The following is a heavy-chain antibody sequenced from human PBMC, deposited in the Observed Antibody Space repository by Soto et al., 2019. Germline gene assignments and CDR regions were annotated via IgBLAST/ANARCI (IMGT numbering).Heavy chain of an antibody. Sequence: PGGSLRLSCAASGFTFSSYSMNWVRQAPGKGLEWVSSISSSSSYIYYADSVKGRFTISRDNTKNSLYLQMNSRRAEDTAVYYCARKGGGYSYGYIDYGMDVWGQGTTGTVSS. CDR3: ARKGGGYSYGYIDYGMDV. V-gene: IGHV3-21*01. CDR2: ISSSSSYI. D-gene: IGHD5-18*01. CDR1: GFTFSSYS. J-gene: IGHJ6*02.